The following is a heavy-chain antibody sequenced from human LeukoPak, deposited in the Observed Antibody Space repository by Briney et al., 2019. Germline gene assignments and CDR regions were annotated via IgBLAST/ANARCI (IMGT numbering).Heavy chain of an antibody. J-gene: IGHJ5*02. CDR3: ARARILQLVDWRNYNWFDP. V-gene: IGHV4-59*01. D-gene: IGHD6-6*01. Sequence: SETLSLTCTVSSGSITNNYWGFIRQSPRKGLEWIGYIFYTGITNYTPSLKSRVTISVDTFRNQFSLRLSSVTAADTAVYYCARARILQLVDWRNYNWFDPWGQGTLVTVSS. CDR1: SGSITNNY. CDR2: IFYTGIT.